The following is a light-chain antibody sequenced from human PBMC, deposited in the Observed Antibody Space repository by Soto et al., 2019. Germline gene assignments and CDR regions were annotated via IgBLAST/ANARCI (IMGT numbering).Light chain of an antibody. J-gene: IGLJ1*01. CDR2: EVS. Sequence: QSALTQPASVSGSPGQSITISCTGTSSDVGSYNLVSWYQQHPGKAPKLMIYEVSKRPSGVSNRFSGSKSGNTASLTIFGFQAEDEADYYCCSYAGSSTSYVFGTGTKVTVL. CDR1: SSDVGSYNL. V-gene: IGLV2-23*02. CDR3: CSYAGSSTSYV.